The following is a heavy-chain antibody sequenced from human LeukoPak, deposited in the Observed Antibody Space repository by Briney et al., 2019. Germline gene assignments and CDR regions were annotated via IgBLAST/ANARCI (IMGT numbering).Heavy chain of an antibody. CDR2: IYYSGST. D-gene: IGHD6-6*01. J-gene: IGHJ4*02. V-gene: IGHV4-39*07. CDR3: ARVYRSSSFDY. CDR1: GGSISSSSYY. Sequence: PSETLSLTCTVSGGSISSSSYYWGWIRQPPGKGLEWIGSIYYSGSTYYNPSLKSRVTISVDRSKNQFSLKLSSVTAADTAVYYCARVYRSSSFDYWGQGTLVTVSS.